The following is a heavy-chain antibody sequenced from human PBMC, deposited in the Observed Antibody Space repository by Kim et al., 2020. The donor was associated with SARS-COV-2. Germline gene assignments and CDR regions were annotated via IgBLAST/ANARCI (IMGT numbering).Heavy chain of an antibody. V-gene: IGHV4-39*01. Sequence: SETLSLTCTVSGGSISSSSYYWGWIRQPPGKGLEWIGSIYYSGSTYYNPSLKSRVTISVDTSKNQFSLKLSSVTAADTAVYYCARHGDYGDLDNWGQGTLVTVSS. J-gene: IGHJ4*02. CDR2: IYYSGST. CDR1: GGSISSSSYY. CDR3: ARHGDYGDLDN. D-gene: IGHD4-17*01.